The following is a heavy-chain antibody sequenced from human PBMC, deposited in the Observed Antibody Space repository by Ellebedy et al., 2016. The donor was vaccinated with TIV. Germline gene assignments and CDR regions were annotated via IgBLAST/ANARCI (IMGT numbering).Heavy chain of an antibody. V-gene: IGHV1-2*04. D-gene: IGHD6-13*01. CDR2: INPKSGGS. Sequence: AASVKVSCKASGYTFTGYYMHWARQAPGQGLEWMGWINPKSGGSNYAQKFQGWVTMTRDTSLSTAYMELSRLRSDDTAVYYCARGWDGDYSSWYIDAYFDYWGQGTLVTVS. J-gene: IGHJ4*02. CDR1: GYTFTGYY. CDR3: ARGWDGDYSSWYIDAYFDY.